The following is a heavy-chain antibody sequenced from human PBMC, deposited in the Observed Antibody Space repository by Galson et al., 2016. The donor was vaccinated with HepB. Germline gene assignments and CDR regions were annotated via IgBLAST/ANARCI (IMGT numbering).Heavy chain of an antibody. J-gene: IGHJ4*02. V-gene: IGHV3-23*01. D-gene: IGHD3-16*02. CDR2: INGNSGST. CDR3: ARWAYQSGNYRALDY. Sequence: SLRLSCAASGFTFSTYAMDWVRQAPGKGPEWVSAINGNSGSTYYTDSVKGRFTISRDNSKNTLYLQMNSLRAEDTAVYSCARWAYQSGNYRALDYWGQGTLVTV. CDR1: GFTFSTYA.